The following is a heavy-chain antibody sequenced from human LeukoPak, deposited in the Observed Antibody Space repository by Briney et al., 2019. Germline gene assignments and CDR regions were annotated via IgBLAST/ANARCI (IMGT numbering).Heavy chain of an antibody. Sequence: PGGSLRLSCAASGFTFSSHAMSWVRQAPGKGLEWVSAITGSGGNTYFADSVKGRFTISRDNSENTLYLQMNSLRAEDTAVYYCAKVKGSGSYVYYYMDVWGKGTTVTVSS. CDR2: ITGSGGNT. D-gene: IGHD3-10*01. CDR3: AKVKGSGSYVYYYMDV. J-gene: IGHJ6*03. CDR1: GFTFSSHA. V-gene: IGHV3-23*01.